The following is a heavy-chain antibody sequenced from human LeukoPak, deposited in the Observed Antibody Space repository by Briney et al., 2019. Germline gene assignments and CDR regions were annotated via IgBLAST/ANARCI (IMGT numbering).Heavy chain of an antibody. CDR1: GFTFKDYG. D-gene: IGHD1-26*01. V-gene: IGHV3-9*01. CDR3: AKHLRATNTYIFFGLDV. J-gene: IGHJ6*02. CDR2: INWEGGGT. Sequence: GGPLRLSCAATGFTFKDYGMHCLRQPPGKGLEWVSGINWEGGGTHYADSVKGRFTISRDNAKNALYLQMTSLRPEDTALYYCAKHLRATNTYIFFGLDVWGQGTTVTVSS.